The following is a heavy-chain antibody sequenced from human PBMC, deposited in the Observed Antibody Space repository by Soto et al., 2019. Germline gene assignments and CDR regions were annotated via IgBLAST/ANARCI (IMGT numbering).Heavy chain of an antibody. CDR3: ARAHRSGGYYYYGMDV. Sequence: ASVKVSCKASGYTFTGYYMHWVRQAPGQGLEWMGWINPNSGGTNYAQKFQGWVTMTRDTSISTAYMELSRLRSDDTAVYYCARAHRSGGYYYYGMDVWGQGTTVTVSS. J-gene: IGHJ6*02. D-gene: IGHD3-10*01. CDR2: INPNSGGT. V-gene: IGHV1-2*04. CDR1: GYTFTGYY.